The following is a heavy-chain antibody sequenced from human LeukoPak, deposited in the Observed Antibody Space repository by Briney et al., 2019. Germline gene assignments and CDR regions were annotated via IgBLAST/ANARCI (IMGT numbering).Heavy chain of an antibody. CDR3: AKDSQYYYDSSGYYSITTQYFDY. D-gene: IGHD3-22*01. J-gene: IGHJ4*02. V-gene: IGHV3-23*01. Sequence: GGSLRLSCAASGFTFSSYAMSWVRQAPGKGLEWVSPISGSGGSTYYADSVKGRFTISRDNSKNTLYLQMNSLRAEDTAVYYCAKDSQYYYDSSGYYSITTQYFDYWGQGTLVTVSS. CDR1: GFTFSSYA. CDR2: ISGSGGST.